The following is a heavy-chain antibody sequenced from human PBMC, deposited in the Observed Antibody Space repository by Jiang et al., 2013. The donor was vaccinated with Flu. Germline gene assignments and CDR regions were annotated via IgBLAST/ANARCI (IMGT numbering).Heavy chain of an antibody. D-gene: IGHD3-22*01. V-gene: IGHV4-34*01. J-gene: IGHJ3*02. CDR3: ARGGDSSDLDAFDI. Sequence: VTISVDTSKNQFSLKLSSVTAADTAVYYCARGGDSSDLDAFDIWGQGTMVTVSS.